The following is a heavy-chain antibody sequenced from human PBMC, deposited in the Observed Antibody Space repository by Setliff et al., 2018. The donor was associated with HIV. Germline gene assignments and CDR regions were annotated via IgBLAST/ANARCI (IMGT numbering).Heavy chain of an antibody. D-gene: IGHD1-1*01. V-gene: IGHV1-18*01. Sequence: ASVKVSCKASGYTFTSYGISWVRQAPGQGLAWMGWISAYNGNTNYAQKLKGRVTMTTDTSTSTAYMEVRSLRSHDTAVYYCARKGTGDAFDIWGQGTKVTVSS. J-gene: IGHJ3*02. CDR2: ISAYNGNT. CDR3: ARKGTGDAFDI. CDR1: GYTFTSYG.